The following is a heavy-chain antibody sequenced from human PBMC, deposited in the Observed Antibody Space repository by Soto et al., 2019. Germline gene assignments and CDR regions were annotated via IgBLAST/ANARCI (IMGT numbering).Heavy chain of an antibody. CDR2: LSSGGGTT. D-gene: IGHD3-3*01. Sequence: WSVRLSCAASGFVFNNYAMSWVRQAPGKXLEWVATLSSGGGTTYYTDSVKGRFTISRDNSMNLLYLQMNSLRADDTAVYYCAKDGDWYDFSTGYYSRGNYFDYWGQGTLVTVSS. V-gene: IGHV3-23*01. CDR3: AKDGDWYDFSTGYYSRGNYFDY. J-gene: IGHJ4*02. CDR1: GFVFNNYA.